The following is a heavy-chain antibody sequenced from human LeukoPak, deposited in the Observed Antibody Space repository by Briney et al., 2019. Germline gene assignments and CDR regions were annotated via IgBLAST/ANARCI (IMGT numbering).Heavy chain of an antibody. CDR2: INPSGGST. V-gene: IGHV1-46*01. D-gene: IGHD3-9*01. CDR3: ALGLVTIRFQH. Sequence: ASVKVSCKASGYTFTSYYMHWVRQAPGQGLEWMGIINPSGGSTSYAQKLQGRVTMTRDMSTSTVYMELSSLRSEDTAVYYCALGLVTIRFQHWGQGTLVTVSS. J-gene: IGHJ1*01. CDR1: GYTFTSYY.